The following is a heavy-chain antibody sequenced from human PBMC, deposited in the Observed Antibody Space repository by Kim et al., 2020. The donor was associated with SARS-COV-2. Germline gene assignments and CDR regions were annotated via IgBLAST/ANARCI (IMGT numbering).Heavy chain of an antibody. V-gene: IGHV3-21*01. J-gene: IGHJ6*02. CDR1: GFTFSSYS. D-gene: IGHD6-13*01. CDR3: ARDLWTVIAAAVEGYYYYGMDV. Sequence: GGSLRLSCAASGFTFSSYSMNWVRQAPGKGLEWVSSISSSSSYIYYADSVKGRFTISRDNAKNSLYLQMNSLRAEDTAVYYCARDLWTVIAAAVEGYYYYGMDVWGQGTTVTVSS. CDR2: ISSSSSYI.